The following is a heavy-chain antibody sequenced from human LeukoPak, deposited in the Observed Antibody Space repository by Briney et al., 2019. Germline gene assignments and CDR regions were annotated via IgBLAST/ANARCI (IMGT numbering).Heavy chain of an antibody. Sequence: PGGSLRLSCAASGFTFSSYAMSWVRQAPGKGLEWVSAISGSGGSTYYADSVKGRFTISRDNSKNTLYLQMNSLRAEDTAICYCAKGPYYYDSSGYYDYWGQGTLVTVSS. CDR1: GFTFSSYA. V-gene: IGHV3-23*01. J-gene: IGHJ4*02. CDR2: ISGSGGST. CDR3: AKGPYYYDSSGYYDY. D-gene: IGHD3-22*01.